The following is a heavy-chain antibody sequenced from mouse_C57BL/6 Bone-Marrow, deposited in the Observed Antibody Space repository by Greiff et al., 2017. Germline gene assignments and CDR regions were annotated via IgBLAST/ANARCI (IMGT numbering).Heavy chain of an antibody. CDR3: TRFDYYGSFDD. CDR2: IDPETGGT. CDR1: GYTFTDYE. V-gene: IGHV1-15*01. D-gene: IGHD1-1*01. J-gene: IGHJ2*01. Sequence: QVQLQQPGAELVRPGASVTLSCKASGYTFTDYEMHWVKQTPVHGLEWIGAIDPETGGTAYNQKFKGKAILTADKSSSTAYMELRSLTSEDSAVYYCTRFDYYGSFDDWGQGTTLTVSS.